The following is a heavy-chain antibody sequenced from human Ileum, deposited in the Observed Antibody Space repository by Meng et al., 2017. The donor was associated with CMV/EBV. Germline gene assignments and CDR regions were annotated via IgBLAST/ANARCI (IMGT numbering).Heavy chain of an antibody. CDR3: SGGDY. Sequence: ASVKVSCKPSGYSFTGYYIHWVRQAPGQGLEWVGWINPNSGGTVYAPRFQGRVTMTKDTSIKTAYMELSSLASDNTAVYYCSGGDYWGQGTLVTVSS. D-gene: IGHD3-16*01. CDR1: GYSFTGYY. V-gene: IGHV1-2*02. CDR2: INPNSGGT. J-gene: IGHJ4*02.